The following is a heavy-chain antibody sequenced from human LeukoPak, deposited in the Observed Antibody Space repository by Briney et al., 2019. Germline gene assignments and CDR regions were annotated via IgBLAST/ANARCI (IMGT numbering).Heavy chain of an antibody. Sequence: SQTLSLTCTVSGGSISSGDYYWSWIRQPPGKGLEWIGYIYYSGSTCYNPSLKGRVTISVDTSKNQFSLKLSSVTAADTAVYYCAREVRGYSYGYFDYWGQGTLVTVSS. J-gene: IGHJ4*02. D-gene: IGHD5-18*01. CDR2: IYYSGST. CDR3: AREVRGYSYGYFDY. V-gene: IGHV4-30-4*01. CDR1: GGSISSGDYY.